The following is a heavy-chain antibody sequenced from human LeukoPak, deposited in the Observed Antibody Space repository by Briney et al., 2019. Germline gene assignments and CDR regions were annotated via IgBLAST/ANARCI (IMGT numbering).Heavy chain of an antibody. CDR1: GYTFTGYY. Sequence: ASVKVSCKASGYTFTGYYMHWVRQAPGQGPDWMGLINPNSGGTNYAQKFQGRVTITRDTSISTAYLELSRLRSDDTAVYYCARDLCSVATCYNYFDYWGQGTLVTVSS. J-gene: IGHJ4*02. V-gene: IGHV1-2*02. CDR3: ARDLCSVATCYNYFDY. D-gene: IGHD2-15*01. CDR2: INPNSGGT.